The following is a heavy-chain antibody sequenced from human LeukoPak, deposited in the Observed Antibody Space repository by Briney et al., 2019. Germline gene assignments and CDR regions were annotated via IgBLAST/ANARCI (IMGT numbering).Heavy chain of an antibody. CDR1: GFTFSTYW. J-gene: IGHJ4*02. V-gene: IGHV3-74*01. Sequence: GGSLRRSCASSGFTFSTYWMHWVRHAPGKGLVWVSRINSDGSSTNYADSVKGRFTISRDNAKNTLYLQMNSLRAEDTAVYYCARDPGDYYFDCWGQGTLVTVYS. CDR2: INSDGSST. CDR3: ARDPGDYYFDC.